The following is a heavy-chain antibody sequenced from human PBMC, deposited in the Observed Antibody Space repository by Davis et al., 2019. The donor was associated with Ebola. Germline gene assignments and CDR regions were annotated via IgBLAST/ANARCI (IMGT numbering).Heavy chain of an antibody. J-gene: IGHJ6*02. V-gene: IGHV3-30*18. CDR2: ISYDGSNK. D-gene: IGHD6-19*01. CDR1: GFTFSSYG. CDR3: AKDLESSSGWYGNYYYYYGMDV. Sequence: PGGSLRLSCAASGFTFSSYGMHWVRQAPGKGLEWVAVISYDGSNKYYADSVKGRFTISRDNSKNTLYLQMNSLRAEDTAVYYCAKDLESSSGWYGNYYYYYGMDVWGQGTTVTVSS.